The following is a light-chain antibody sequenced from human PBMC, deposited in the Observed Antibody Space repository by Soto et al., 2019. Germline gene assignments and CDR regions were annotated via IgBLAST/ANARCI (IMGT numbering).Light chain of an antibody. J-gene: IGKJ5*01. CDR2: GAS. V-gene: IGKV3-15*01. CDR1: QSVSSN. Sequence: ETVMTQSPATLSVSPGERATLSCRASQSVSSNVAWYQQKPGQAPRLLIYGASTRATGIPDRFSGSGSGTEFTLTISSLQPEDFAVSYCQQYNNWPPVTFGQGTRLEIK. CDR3: QQYNNWPPVT.